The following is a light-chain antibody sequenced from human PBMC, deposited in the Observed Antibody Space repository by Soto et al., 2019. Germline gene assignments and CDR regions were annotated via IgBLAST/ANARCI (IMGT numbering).Light chain of an antibody. CDR3: QQYNDCPPSST. V-gene: IGKV3-15*01. CDR2: SAS. Sequence: EIVLTQSPASLSVSPGERATLSCRASQGIRANLAWYQQKPAQAPRLLIHSASTKATGIPARFSGSESGREFTLTMSSLQSEDFAGYYYQQYNDCPPSSTFGQGTKVYIK. J-gene: IGKJ1*01. CDR1: QGIRAN.